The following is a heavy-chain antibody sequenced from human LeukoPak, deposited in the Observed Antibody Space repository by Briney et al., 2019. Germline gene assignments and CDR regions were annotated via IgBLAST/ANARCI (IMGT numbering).Heavy chain of an antibody. CDR2: IIHSGST. CDR3: ANGPTDYYDSSGSQNGNWFDP. J-gene: IGHJ5*02. V-gene: IGHV4-34*12. Sequence: SETLSLTCAVYGGSFSGYYWSWIRQPPGKGLEWMGEIIHSGSTNYNPSLKSRVTISVDTSKNQFSLKLSSVTAADTAVYYCANGPTDYYDSSGSQNGNWFDPWGQGTLVTVSS. CDR1: GGSFSGYY. D-gene: IGHD3-22*01.